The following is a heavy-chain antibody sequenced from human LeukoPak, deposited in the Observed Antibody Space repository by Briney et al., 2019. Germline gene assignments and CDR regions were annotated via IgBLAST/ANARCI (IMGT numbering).Heavy chain of an antibody. J-gene: IGHJ4*02. D-gene: IGHD5-24*01. CDR3: ARGVDGHFDY. Sequence: GGSLRLSCAASRFTFGTYSMNWVRQAPGKGLEWVSYISSDSSTIYYADSVKGRFTISRDNAKNSLYLQMNSLRAEDTAVYYCARGVDGHFDYWGQGTLVTVSS. CDR2: ISSDSSTI. CDR1: RFTFGTYS. V-gene: IGHV3-48*01.